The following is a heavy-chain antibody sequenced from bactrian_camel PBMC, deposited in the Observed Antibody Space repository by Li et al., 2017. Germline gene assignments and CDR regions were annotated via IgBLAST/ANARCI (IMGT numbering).Heavy chain of an antibody. CDR3: AAGQGVGWCLDVIRVGAEPDFDY. CDR1: LYIYSSYC. CDR2: HYTGTATT. V-gene: IGHV3S1*01. Sequence: QVQLVESGGGSVQAGESLRLTCEISLYIYSSYCMGWFRQTPGKERAAVAAHYTGTATTYVADSVKGRFSISEDNSKNVLYLQMNSLQPEDTATYYCAAGQGVGWCLDVIRVGAEPDFDYWGHGTQVTVS. J-gene: IGHJ6*01. D-gene: IGHD5*01.